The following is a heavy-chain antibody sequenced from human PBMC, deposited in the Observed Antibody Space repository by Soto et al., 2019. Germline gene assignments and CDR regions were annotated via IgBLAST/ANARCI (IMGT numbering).Heavy chain of an antibody. J-gene: IGHJ3*02. CDR2: IIPIFGTA. Sequence: SVKVSCKASGGTFSSYAISWVRQAPGQGLEWMGGIIPIFGTANYAQKFQGRVTITADESTSTAHMELSSLRSEDTAVYYCATPEKDCSGGSCYSGGDDAFDIWGQGTMVTVSS. V-gene: IGHV1-69*13. CDR1: GGTFSSYA. D-gene: IGHD2-15*01. CDR3: ATPEKDCSGGSCYSGGDDAFDI.